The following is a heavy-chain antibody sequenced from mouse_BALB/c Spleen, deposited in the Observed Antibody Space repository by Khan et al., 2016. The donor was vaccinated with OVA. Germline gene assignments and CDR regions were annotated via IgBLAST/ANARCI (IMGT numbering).Heavy chain of an antibody. V-gene: IGHV5-6-3*01. CDR2: INSNGGST. CDR3: PGMARTIN. J-gene: IGHJ2*01. CDR1: GFTFSSYG. Sequence: EVELVESGGGLVQPGGSLKLSCAASGFTFSSYGMSWVRQTPDKRLELVATINSNGGSTYYPDSVKGRFTISRDNAKNTLYRQISSLNSEDTAIYYCPGMARTINWGQGTTLTVSS.